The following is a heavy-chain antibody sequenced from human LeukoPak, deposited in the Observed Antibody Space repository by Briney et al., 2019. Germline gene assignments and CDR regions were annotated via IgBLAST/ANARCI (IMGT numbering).Heavy chain of an antibody. Sequence: GGSLRLSCAASGFTFSSYWMSWVRQAPGKGLEWVANIKQDGSEKYYVDSVKGRFTISRDNAKNSLYLQMNSLRAEGTAVYYCARTLLPAGCGSDCYYRDAFDIWGQGTMVTVSS. J-gene: IGHJ3*02. V-gene: IGHV3-7*01. D-gene: IGHD2-21*01. CDR2: IKQDGSEK. CDR3: ARTLLPAGCGSDCYYRDAFDI. CDR1: GFTFSSYW.